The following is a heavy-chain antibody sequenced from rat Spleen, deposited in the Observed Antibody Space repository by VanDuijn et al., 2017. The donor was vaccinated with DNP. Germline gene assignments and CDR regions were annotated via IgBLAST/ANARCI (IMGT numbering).Heavy chain of an antibody. CDR2: ISYDGSST. Sequence: EVQLVESDGGLVQPGRSLKLSCAASGFTFSDYYMAWVRQAPTKGLEWVATISYDGSSTYYRDSVKGRFTISRDKAKSTLYLQMDSLRSEDTATYYCARRHYDGSYYYWYFDFWGPGTMVTVSS. CDR3: ARRHYDGSYYYWYFDF. V-gene: IGHV5-29*01. D-gene: IGHD1-12*02. CDR1: GFTFSDYY. J-gene: IGHJ1*01.